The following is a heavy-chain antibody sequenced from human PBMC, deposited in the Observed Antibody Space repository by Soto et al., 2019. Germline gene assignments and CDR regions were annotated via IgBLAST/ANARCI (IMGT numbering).Heavy chain of an antibody. CDR3: AKDIGHYYDSSGYKPKTCNWFDP. D-gene: IGHD3-22*01. V-gene: IGHV3-9*01. J-gene: IGHJ5*02. CDR2: ISWNSGSI. Sequence: GGSLRLSCAASGFTFDDYAMHWVRQAPGKGLECVSGISWNSGSIGYADSVKGRFTISRDNAKNSLYLQMNSLRAEDTALYYCAKDIGHYYDSSGYKPKTCNWFDPWGQGTLVTVSS. CDR1: GFTFDDYA.